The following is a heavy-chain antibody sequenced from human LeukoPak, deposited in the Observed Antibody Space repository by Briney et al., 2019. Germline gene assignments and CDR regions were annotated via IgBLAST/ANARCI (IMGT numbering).Heavy chain of an antibody. CDR1: GFTFSSYS. V-gene: IGHV3-21*01. J-gene: IGHJ5*02. Sequence: GGSLRLSCAASGFTFSSYSMNWIRQAPGKGLEWVSSISSSTSYIYYADSVKGRFTISKDNAKNSLYLQMNSLRAEDTAVYYCARGQITMIVGRNWFDPWGQGTLVTVSS. CDR2: ISSSTSYI. D-gene: IGHD3-22*01. CDR3: ARGQITMIVGRNWFDP.